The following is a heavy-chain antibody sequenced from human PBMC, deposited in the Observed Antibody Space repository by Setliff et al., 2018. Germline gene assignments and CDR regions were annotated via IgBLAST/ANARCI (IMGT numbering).Heavy chain of an antibody. CDR3: AISTLSICSGGPCPNVFDV. CDR1: GYIFSSYG. D-gene: IGHD2-15*01. CDR2: ISSYNTDIT. J-gene: IGHJ3*01. V-gene: IGHV1-18*01. Sequence: GASVKVSCKASGYIFSSYGISWVRQAPGQGLQWMGWISSYNTDITNYAERFQGRITMTTDTSTSAAYMELRGLRSDDTAIYYCAISTLSICSGGPCPNVFDVWGPGTLVTVSS.